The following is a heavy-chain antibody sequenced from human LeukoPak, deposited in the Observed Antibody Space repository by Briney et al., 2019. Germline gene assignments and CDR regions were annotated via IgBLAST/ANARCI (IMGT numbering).Heavy chain of an antibody. CDR1: GFTSSSYE. D-gene: IGHD4-17*01. CDR3: ARDSRMTTVTTSGDY. V-gene: IGHV3-48*03. Sequence: GGSLRLSCAASGFTSSSYEMNWVRQAPGKGLEWVSYISSSGSTIYYADSVKGRFTISRDNAKNSLYLQMNSLRAEDTAVYYCARDSRMTTVTTSGDYWGQGTLVTVSS. J-gene: IGHJ4*02. CDR2: ISSSGSTI.